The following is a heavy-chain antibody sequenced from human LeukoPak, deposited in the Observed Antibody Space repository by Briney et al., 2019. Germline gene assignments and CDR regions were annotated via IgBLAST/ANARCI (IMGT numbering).Heavy chain of an antibody. CDR1: GFTFSSYG. V-gene: IGHV3-30*03. Sequence: GGSLRLSCAASGFTFSSYGMHWVRQAPGKGLEWVAVISYDGSNKYYADSVKGRFTISRDNSKNTLYLQMNSLRAEDTAVYYCARGILGYSSGWPTRGDYFQHWGQGTLVTVSS. J-gene: IGHJ1*01. CDR3: ARGILGYSSGWPTRGDYFQH. CDR2: ISYDGSNK. D-gene: IGHD6-19*01.